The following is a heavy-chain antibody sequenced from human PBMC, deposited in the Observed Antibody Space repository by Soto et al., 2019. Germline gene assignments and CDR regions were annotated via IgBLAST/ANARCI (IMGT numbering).Heavy chain of an antibody. CDR1: AYIFATYW. CDR3: TRSKYYYDSSGQH. D-gene: IGHD3-22*01. V-gene: IGHV5-51*01. J-gene: IGHJ4*02. CDR2: IYPGDSDT. Sequence: GESLKISCQGSAYIFATYWIGWVRQMPGKGLEWMGIIYPGDSDTRYNPSFQGQVTISADKSISTAYLQWSSLKASDTAMYYCTRSKYYYDSSGQHWGQGTLVTVSS.